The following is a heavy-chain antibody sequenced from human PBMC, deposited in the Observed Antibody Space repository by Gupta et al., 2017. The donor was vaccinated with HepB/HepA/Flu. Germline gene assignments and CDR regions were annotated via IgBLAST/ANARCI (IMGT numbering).Heavy chain of an antibody. D-gene: IGHD1-26*01. V-gene: IGHV1-2*02. CDR2: INPNSGVT. CDR3: ARERALVGGSTTLGY. J-gene: IGHJ4*02. Sequence: VQLVQSGAEVKRPGASVKVPCKASGNPFTGYYVHWVRQAPGQGLEWMGWINPNSGVTNYAQNFQDRVTMTRDTSISTAYMELTRLRSDDTALYYCARERALVGGSTTLGYWGQGTLVTVSS. CDR1: GNPFTGYY.